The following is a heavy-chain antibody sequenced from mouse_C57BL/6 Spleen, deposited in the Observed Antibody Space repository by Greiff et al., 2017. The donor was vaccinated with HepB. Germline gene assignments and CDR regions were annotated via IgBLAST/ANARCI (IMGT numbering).Heavy chain of an antibody. CDR2: IRSKSNNYAT. CDR1: GFSFNTYA. Sequence: EVKLMESGGGLVQPKGSLKLSCAASGFSFNTYAMNWVRQAPGKGLEWVARIRSKSNNYATYYADSVKDRFTISRDDSESMLYLQMNNLKTEDTAMYYCVRLRERYYYAMDYWGQGTSVTVSS. V-gene: IGHV10-1*01. J-gene: IGHJ4*01. CDR3: VRLRERYYYAMDY. D-gene: IGHD1-1*01.